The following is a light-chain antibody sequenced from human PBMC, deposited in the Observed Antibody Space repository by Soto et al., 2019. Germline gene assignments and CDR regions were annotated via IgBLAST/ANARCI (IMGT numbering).Light chain of an antibody. V-gene: IGLV2-8*01. CDR3: CSSGGSPTYV. J-gene: IGLJ1*01. CDR1: SSDVGGYNY. Sequence: TQPPSASGSPGQSVAISCTGTSSDVGGYNYVSWYQQHPGKAPKLMIYEVNKRPSGVPDRFPGSKSGNTASLTISGLKVEDEADYYCCSSGGSPTYVFGTGTKVT. CDR2: EVN.